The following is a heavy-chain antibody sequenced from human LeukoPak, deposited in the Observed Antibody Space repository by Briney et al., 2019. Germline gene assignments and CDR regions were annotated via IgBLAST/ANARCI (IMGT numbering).Heavy chain of an antibody. D-gene: IGHD1-14*01. CDR1: GFAVGSNY. CDR2: IYSGGAI. CDR3: ARRPGN. V-gene: IGHV3-53*01. J-gene: IGHJ4*02. Sequence: GGSLRLSCVASGFAVGSNYMSWARQAPGKGLEWVSLIYSGGAIRYADSVKGRFTISRDSSKNTLFLQMNDLTVEDTARYYCARRPGNWGQGILVTVSS.